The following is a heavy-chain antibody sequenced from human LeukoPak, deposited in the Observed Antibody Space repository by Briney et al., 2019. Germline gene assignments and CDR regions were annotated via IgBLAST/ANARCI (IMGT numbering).Heavy chain of an antibody. J-gene: IGHJ3*02. CDR1: GYTFTGYY. D-gene: IGHD2-2*02. CDR2: INPNSGGT. Sequence: ASVKVSCKASGYTFTGYYMHWVRQAPGQGLEWMGWINPNSGGTNYAQKFQGRVTMTGDTSISTAYMELSRLRSDDTAVYYCAGEYCSSTSCYKAFDIWGQGTMVTVSS. V-gene: IGHV1-2*02. CDR3: AGEYCSSTSCYKAFDI.